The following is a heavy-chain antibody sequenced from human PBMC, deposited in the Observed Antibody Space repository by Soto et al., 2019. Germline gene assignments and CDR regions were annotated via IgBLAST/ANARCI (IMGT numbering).Heavy chain of an antibody. CDR1: GGSISSGDAY. CDR3: ARSNWNYDNYYNYGLDV. D-gene: IGHD1-7*01. CDR2: IYYSGST. J-gene: IGHJ6*02. V-gene: IGHV4-30-4*01. Sequence: PWETLSLTCTGSGGSISSGDAYWSWIRQPPGKGLEWIGYIYYSGSTYYNPSLKSRVTISVDTSKNQFSLRLSSVTAADTAVYYCARSNWNYDNYYNYGLDVWGQGTTVTVSS.